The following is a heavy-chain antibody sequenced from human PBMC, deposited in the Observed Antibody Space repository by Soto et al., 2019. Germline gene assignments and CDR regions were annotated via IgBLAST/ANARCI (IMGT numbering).Heavy chain of an antibody. D-gene: IGHD2-2*01. CDR3: ARVQPQLLWGGYYYGMDV. V-gene: IGHV1-69*13. Sequence: SVKVSCKASGGTFSSYAISWVRQAPGQGLEWMVGIIPIFGTANYAQKFQGRVTITADESTSTAYMELSSLRSEDTAVYYCARVQPQLLWGGYYYGMDVWGQGTTVTVSS. CDR1: GGTFSSYA. CDR2: IIPIFGTA. J-gene: IGHJ6*02.